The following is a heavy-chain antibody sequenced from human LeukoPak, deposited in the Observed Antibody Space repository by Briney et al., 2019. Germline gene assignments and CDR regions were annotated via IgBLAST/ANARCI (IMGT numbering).Heavy chain of an antibody. V-gene: IGHV4-34*01. CDR2: INHSGST. Sequence: PSETLSLTCAVYGGSFSGYYWSWIRQPPGKGLEWIGEINHSGSTNYNPSLKSRVTISVDTSKNQFSLKLSSVTAADTAVYYCHLGGESTYGDYIDYWGQGTLVTVSS. CDR3: HLGGESTYGDYIDY. CDR1: GGSFSGYY. J-gene: IGHJ4*02. D-gene: IGHD4-17*01.